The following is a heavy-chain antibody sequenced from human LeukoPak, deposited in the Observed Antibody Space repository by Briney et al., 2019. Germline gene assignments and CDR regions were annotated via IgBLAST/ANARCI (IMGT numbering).Heavy chain of an antibody. CDR2: LSGGGDSR. J-gene: IGHJ4*02. D-gene: IGHD3-10*01. CDR3: AKAVRSMVTGGGYFDS. V-gene: IGHV3-23*01. CDR1: GFAFSNYA. Sequence: GGSLRLSCAASGFAFSNYAMSWVRQAPGKGLEWVSSLSGGGDSRYYADSVMGRFTISRDNSKNTLYLQMNSLRAEDTAVYYCAKAVRSMVTGGGYFDSWGQGTLVTVSS.